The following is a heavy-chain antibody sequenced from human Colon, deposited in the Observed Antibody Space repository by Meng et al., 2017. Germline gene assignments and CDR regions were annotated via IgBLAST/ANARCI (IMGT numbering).Heavy chain of an antibody. CDR1: GGSISSGDYY. J-gene: IGHJ5*02. CDR3: ARDRKHYGERGWFDP. CDR2: IYYSGST. V-gene: IGHV4-30-4*01. D-gene: IGHD4-17*01. Sequence: QVQLQASGPGLLQPSQTLSLTCTVSGGSISSGDYYWSWIRQPPGKGLEWIGYIYYSGSTYSNASLKSRVTISIDRSKNQFSLKLSSVTAADTAVYYCARDRKHYGERGWFDPWGQGTLVTVSS.